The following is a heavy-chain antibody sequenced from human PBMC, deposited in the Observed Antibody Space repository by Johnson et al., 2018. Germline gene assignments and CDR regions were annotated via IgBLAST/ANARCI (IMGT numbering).Heavy chain of an antibody. CDR2: IGTAGDT. CDR3: ARGLRAAFDI. CDR1: GFTFSSYD. V-gene: IGHV3-13*01. J-gene: IGHJ3*02. Sequence: VQLVQSGGGLVQPGGSLRLSCAASGFTFSSYDMHWVRQATGKGLEWVSAIGTAGDTSYPAPVKGGFTTSRENAKTPLYLQRNSLRAGDTAGYYSARGLRAAFDIWGQGTMVTVSS. D-gene: IGHD4-17*01.